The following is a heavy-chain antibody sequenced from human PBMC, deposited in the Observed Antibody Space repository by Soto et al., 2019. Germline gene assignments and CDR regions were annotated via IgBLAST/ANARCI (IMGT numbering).Heavy chain of an antibody. V-gene: IGHV3-23*01. CDR3: AKGLASHGSGRYQGPY. Sequence: PGGSLRLSCVASGFTFSIYAMGWVRQAPGKGLEWGSVISDSGGRTEYADSVKGRFTISRDNSKNTLSLQMNSLRAEDTALYYCAKGLASHGSGRYQGPYWGQGTLVTVSP. CDR2: ISDSGGRT. J-gene: IGHJ4*02. D-gene: IGHD3-10*01. CDR1: GFTFSIYA.